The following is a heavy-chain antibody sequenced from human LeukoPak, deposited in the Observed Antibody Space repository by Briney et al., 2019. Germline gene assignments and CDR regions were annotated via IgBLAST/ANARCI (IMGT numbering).Heavy chain of an antibody. CDR2: IYYSGST. Sequence: PSETLSLTCTVSGGSISSSSYYWGWIRQPPGKGLEWIGSIYYSGSTYYNPSLKSRVTISVDTSKNQFSLKLSSVTAADTAVYYCARQGYYYDSSGSITSNYFDYWGQGTLVTVSS. CDR1: GGSISSSSYY. D-gene: IGHD3-22*01. V-gene: IGHV4-39*01. J-gene: IGHJ4*02. CDR3: ARQGYYYDSSGSITSNYFDY.